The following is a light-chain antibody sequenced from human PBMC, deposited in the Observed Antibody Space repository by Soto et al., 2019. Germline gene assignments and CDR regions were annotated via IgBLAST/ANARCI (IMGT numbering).Light chain of an antibody. CDR2: GAS. CDR3: QHLNNFTMH. V-gene: IGKV1-9*01. CDR1: QGISSF. J-gene: IGKJ3*01. Sequence: IQLTQSPSSLSASVGDRVTITCRASQGISSFLAWYQQKPGKAPKLLIYGASTLQNGVTSKFSGSGSGTDFTLTIGSLPPEAFENSYCQHLNNFTMHFGNETKVDIK.